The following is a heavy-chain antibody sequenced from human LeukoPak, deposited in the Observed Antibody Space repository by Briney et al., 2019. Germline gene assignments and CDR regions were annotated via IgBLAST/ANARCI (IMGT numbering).Heavy chain of an antibody. CDR3: ARGRGYSYGPSDY. Sequence: SETLSLTCTVSGGSISSYYWSWIRQPPGKGLEWIGYIYYSGSTNYNPSLKSRVTISVDTSKNQFSLKLSSVTAADTAVYYCARGRGYSYGPSDYWGQGTVVTVSS. J-gene: IGHJ4*02. CDR1: GGSISSYY. V-gene: IGHV4-59*01. CDR2: IYYSGST. D-gene: IGHD5-18*01.